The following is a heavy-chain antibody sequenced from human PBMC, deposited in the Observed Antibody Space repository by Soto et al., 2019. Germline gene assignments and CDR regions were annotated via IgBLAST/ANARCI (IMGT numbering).Heavy chain of an antibody. CDR1: GGSISSYY. D-gene: IGHD3-10*01. V-gene: IGHV4-59*01. CDR3: ARGNWFGELLGDAFDI. J-gene: IGHJ3*02. Sequence: PSETLSLTCTVSGGSISSYYWSWIRQPPGKGLEWIGYIYYSGSTNYNPSLKSRVTISVDTSKNQFSLKLSSVTAADTAVYYCARGNWFGELLGDAFDIWGQGTMVTVSS. CDR2: IYYSGST.